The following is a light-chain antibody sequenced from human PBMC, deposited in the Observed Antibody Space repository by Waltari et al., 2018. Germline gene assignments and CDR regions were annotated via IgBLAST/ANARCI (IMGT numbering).Light chain of an antibody. CDR2: DVI. J-gene: IGLJ3*02. CDR3: CSYVGSYTWV. CDR1: SSAVGGYNY. V-gene: IGLV2-11*01. Sequence: QSALTQPRSVSGSPGQSVTISCTGTSSAVGGYNYVSWYQQHPGKAPKLMIYDVIKRPSGVPDRFSGSKSGTTASLSISGLQAEDEADYYCCSYVGSYTWVFGGGTKLTVL.